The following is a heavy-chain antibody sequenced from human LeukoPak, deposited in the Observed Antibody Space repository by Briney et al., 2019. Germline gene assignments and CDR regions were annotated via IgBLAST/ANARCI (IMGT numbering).Heavy chain of an antibody. J-gene: IGHJ3*02. CDR2: IYHSGST. Sequence: PSETLSLTCAVSGYSISSGYYWGWIRQPPGKGLEWIGSIYHSGSTYYNPSLKSRVTISVDTSKNQFSLKLSSVTAADTAVYYCAGGSHYGSGIDIWGQGTMVTVSS. CDR1: GYSISSGYY. V-gene: IGHV4-38-2*01. D-gene: IGHD3-10*01. CDR3: AGGSHYGSGIDI.